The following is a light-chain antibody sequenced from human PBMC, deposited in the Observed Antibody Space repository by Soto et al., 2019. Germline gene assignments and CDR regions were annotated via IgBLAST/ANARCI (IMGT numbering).Light chain of an antibody. V-gene: IGKV3-20*01. J-gene: IGKJ1*01. Sequence: DIVLTQSPGTLPLSPGERATVYCRASQSVSSNHLAWYQQKPGQAPRLLIYGASSRATGIPDRFSGSGSGTDFTLTISRLEPEDFAVYYCQQYGSSAGTFGQGTKVDI. CDR2: GAS. CDR1: QSVSSNH. CDR3: QQYGSSAGT.